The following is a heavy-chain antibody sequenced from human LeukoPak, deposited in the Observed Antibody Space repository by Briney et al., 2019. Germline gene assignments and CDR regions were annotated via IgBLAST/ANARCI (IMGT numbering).Heavy chain of an antibody. CDR1: GFTFSNYN. V-gene: IGHV3-48*01. CDR3: AREIPVIRRFHY. J-gene: IGHJ4*02. Sequence: PGGSLRLSCAASGFTFSNYNMNWVRQAPGKGLEWVSFISTSSSTIYYADSVKGRFTISRDNAKNSLFLQMHSLRADDTAVYYCAREIPVIRRFHYWGQGTLVTVSS. D-gene: IGHD2-21*01. CDR2: ISTSSSTI.